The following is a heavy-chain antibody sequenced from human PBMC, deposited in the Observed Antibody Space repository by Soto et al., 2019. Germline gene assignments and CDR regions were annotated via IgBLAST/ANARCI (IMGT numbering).Heavy chain of an antibody. J-gene: IGHJ4*02. V-gene: IGHV3-30*18. D-gene: IGHD3-22*01. CDR1: GFTFSSCG. CDR2: ISNDGSNK. Sequence: QVQLVESGGGVVQPGRSLRLSCAASGFTFSSCGMHWVRQAPGKGLEWVAVISNDGSNKYYADSVKGRFTISRDNSKNTLYLQMNSLRAEDTAVYYCAKGWVYDSSGWSFDYWGQGTLVTVSS. CDR3: AKGWVYDSSGWSFDY.